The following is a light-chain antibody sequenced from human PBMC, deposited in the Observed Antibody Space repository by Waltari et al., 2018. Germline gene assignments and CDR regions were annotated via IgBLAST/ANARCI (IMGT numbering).Light chain of an antibody. J-gene: IGKJ3*01. V-gene: IGKV1-39*01. Sequence: DIQMTQYPLSVSASVGDRVSITCRASQSINRYLNWYQQRPGEAPKLLIYAAFNLQSGVPSRFRGTGSGTDFTLTISGLQPEDFAIYYCQQSYRMPPTFSPGTKLDIK. CDR3: QQSYRMPPT. CDR1: QSINRY. CDR2: AAF.